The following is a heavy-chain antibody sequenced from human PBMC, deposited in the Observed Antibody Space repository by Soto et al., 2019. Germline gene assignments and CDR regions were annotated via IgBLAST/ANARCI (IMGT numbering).Heavy chain of an antibody. CDR1: GGSFSGYY. J-gene: IGHJ4*02. Sequence: SETLSLTCAVYGGSFSGYYWSWIRQPPGKGLEWIGEINHSVSTNYNPSLKSRVTISVDTSKNQFSLKLSSVTAADTAVYYCATSRYYFDYWGQGTLVTVSS. V-gene: IGHV4-34*01. D-gene: IGHD6-25*01. CDR2: INHSVST. CDR3: ATSRYYFDY.